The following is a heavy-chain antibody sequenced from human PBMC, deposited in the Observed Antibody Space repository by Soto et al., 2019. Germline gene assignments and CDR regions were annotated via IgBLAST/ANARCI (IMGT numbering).Heavy chain of an antibody. CDR2: IKQDGSEK. Sequence: GGSLRLSCAASGFTFSSYWMSWVRQAPGKGLEWVANIKQDGSEKYYVDSVKGRFTISRDNAKNSLYLQMNSLRAEDTAVYYCARIHDFWGQSHWFDPWGQGTLVTVSS. D-gene: IGHD3-3*01. CDR1: GFTFSSYW. V-gene: IGHV3-7*01. J-gene: IGHJ5*02. CDR3: ARIHDFWGQSHWFDP.